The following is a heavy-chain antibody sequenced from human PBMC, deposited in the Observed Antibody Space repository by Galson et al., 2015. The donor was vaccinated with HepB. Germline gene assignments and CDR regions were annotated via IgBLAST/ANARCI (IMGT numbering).Heavy chain of an antibody. CDR2: SSSSSSTI. J-gene: IGHJ5*02. V-gene: IGHV3-48*02. CDR3: ARDVGYIGYGDYYSWFDP. CDR1: GFTFSSYS. Sequence: SLRLSCAASGFTFSSYSMNWVRQAPGKGLEWVSYSSSSSSTIYYADSVKGRFTVSRDNAKNSLYLQMNSLRDEDTAVYYCARDVGYIGYGDYYSWFDPWGQGTLVTVSS. D-gene: IGHD4-17*01.